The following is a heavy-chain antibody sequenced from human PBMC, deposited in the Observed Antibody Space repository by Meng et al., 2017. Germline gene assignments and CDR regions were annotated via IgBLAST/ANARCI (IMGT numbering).Heavy chain of an antibody. CDR3: AKDGGAGGDYWATYYYYGMDV. CDR1: GFTFSSYA. Sequence: GESLKISCAASGFTFSSYAMSWVRQAPGKGLEWVSAISGSGGSTYYADSVKCRFTISRDNSKNTLYLQMNSLRAEDTAVYYCAKDGGAGGDYWATYYYYGMDVWGQGTTVTVSS. D-gene: IGHD4-17*01. J-gene: IGHJ6*02. V-gene: IGHV3-23*01. CDR2: ISGSGGST.